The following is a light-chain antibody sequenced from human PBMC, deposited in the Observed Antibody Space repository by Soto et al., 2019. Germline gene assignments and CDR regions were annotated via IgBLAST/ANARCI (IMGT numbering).Light chain of an antibody. CDR3: LLYYGGAWV. CDR2: STS. V-gene: IGLV7-43*01. CDR1: TGAVTSFYY. J-gene: IGLJ3*02. Sequence: QTVVTQKPSLTVSPGRTVTLTCASSTGAVTSFYYPNWFQQKAGQAPRVLIYSTSNKHSWTPARFSGSLLGDKAALTLSGVQPEDEAEYYCLLYYGGAWVFGGGTKLTVL.